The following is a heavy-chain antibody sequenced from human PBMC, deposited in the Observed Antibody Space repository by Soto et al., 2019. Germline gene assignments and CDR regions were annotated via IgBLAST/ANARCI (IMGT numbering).Heavy chain of an antibody. Sequence: ASVKVSCKASGYTFTGYYMHWVRQAPGQGLAWMGWINPNSGGTNYAQKFQGRVTMTTDEATSTAYMELSSLRSEDTAVYYCARAGLHYYGSGSYYESGQTYYFDYWGQGTLVTVSS. D-gene: IGHD3-10*01. CDR1: GYTFTGYY. CDR2: INPNSGGT. J-gene: IGHJ4*02. CDR3: ARAGLHYYGSGSYYESGQTYYFDY. V-gene: IGHV1-2*02.